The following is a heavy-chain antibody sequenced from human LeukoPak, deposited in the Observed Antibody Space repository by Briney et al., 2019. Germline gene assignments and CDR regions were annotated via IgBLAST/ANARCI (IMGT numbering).Heavy chain of an antibody. J-gene: IGHJ1*01. CDR1: GFTFSNYW. CDR2: IKTDGSEK. CDR3: ATYSSLNRREFQY. Sequence: GGSLRLSCEGSGFTFSNYWMGWVRQAPGKGLQWVANIKTDGSEKYYVDSVKGRFTISRDNAKNSLYLQMNSLRAEDTAVFYCATYSSLNRREFQYWGQGTLLTVSS. D-gene: IGHD3-22*01. V-gene: IGHV3-7*01.